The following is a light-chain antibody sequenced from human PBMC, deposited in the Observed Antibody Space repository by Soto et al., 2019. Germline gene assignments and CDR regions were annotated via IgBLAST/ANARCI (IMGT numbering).Light chain of an antibody. V-gene: IGLV1-44*01. CDR2: INY. CDR1: DSNIGSNT. J-gene: IGLJ3*02. Sequence: QSVLTQPPSASGTPGQRVTISCSGSDSNIGSNTVNWYQQLPGTAPKLLIFINYQRPSGVPDRFSGSKSGTSASLAISGLQSEDEAHYYCAVWDDRLNGWVFGGGTQLTVL. CDR3: AVWDDRLNGWV.